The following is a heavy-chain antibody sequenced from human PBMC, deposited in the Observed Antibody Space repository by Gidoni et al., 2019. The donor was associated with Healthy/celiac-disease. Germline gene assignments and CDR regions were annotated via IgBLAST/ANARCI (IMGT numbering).Heavy chain of an antibody. D-gene: IGHD3-10*01. CDR3: ARDGYYYGSGSYGYYYYYGMDV. V-gene: IGHV3-21*01. J-gene: IGHJ6*02. CDR1: GFTFSSYS. CDR2: ISSSSSYI. Sequence: EVQLVESGGGLVKPGGSLRLSCAASGFTFSSYSLNWVRQAPGKGLEWVSSISSSSSYIYYADSVKGRFTISRDNAKNSLYLQMNSLRAEDTAVYYCARDGYYYGSGSYGYYYYYGMDVWGQGTTVTVSS.